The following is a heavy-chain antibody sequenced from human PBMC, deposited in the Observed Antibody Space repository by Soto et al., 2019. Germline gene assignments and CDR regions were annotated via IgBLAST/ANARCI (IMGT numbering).Heavy chain of an antibody. CDR2: IYHSGST. V-gene: IGHV4-4*02. Sequence: GLEWIGEIYHSGSTNYNPSLKSRVTISVDKSKNQFSLKLSSVTAADTAVYYCARAMYSSSWYLFWWFDPWGQGTLVTVSS. CDR3: ARAMYSSSWYLFWWFDP. J-gene: IGHJ5*02. D-gene: IGHD6-13*01.